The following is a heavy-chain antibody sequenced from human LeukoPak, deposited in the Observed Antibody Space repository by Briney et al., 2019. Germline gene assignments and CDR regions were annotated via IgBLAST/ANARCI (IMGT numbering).Heavy chain of an antibody. D-gene: IGHD6-6*01. Sequence: ASVKVSCKASGYTFTSYYMHWVRQAPGQGLEWMGIINPSGGSASYAQKFQGRVTMTRDTSTSTVYMELSSLRSEDTAVYYCATDPGYSGSAGGFDYWGQGTLVTVSS. CDR3: ATDPGYSGSAGGFDY. V-gene: IGHV1-46*01. CDR1: GYTFTSYY. CDR2: INPSGGSA. J-gene: IGHJ4*02.